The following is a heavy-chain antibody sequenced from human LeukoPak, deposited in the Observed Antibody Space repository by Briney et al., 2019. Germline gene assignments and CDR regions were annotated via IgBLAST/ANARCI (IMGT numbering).Heavy chain of an antibody. Sequence: SETLSLTCTVSGGSISSGGYYWSWIRQHPGKGLEWIGYIYYSGSTYYNPSLKSRVTISVDTSKNQFSLKLSSVTAADTAVYYCARETSITRGAFDIWGQGTMVTVSS. J-gene: IGHJ3*02. CDR2: IYYSGST. V-gene: IGHV4-31*03. D-gene: IGHD3-10*01. CDR1: GGSISSGGYY. CDR3: ARETSITRGAFDI.